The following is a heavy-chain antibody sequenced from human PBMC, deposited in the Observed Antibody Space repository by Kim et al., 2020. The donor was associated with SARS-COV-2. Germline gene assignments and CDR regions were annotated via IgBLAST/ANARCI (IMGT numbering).Heavy chain of an antibody. V-gene: IGHV5-51*01. J-gene: IGHJ4*02. CDR3: ARDVSYGSGSLSFDY. D-gene: IGHD3-10*01. CDR2: IYPGDSDT. CDR1: GYSFTSYW. Sequence: GESLKISCKGSGYSFTSYWIGWVRQMPGKGLEWMGIIYPGDSDTRYSPSFQGQVTISADKSISTAYLQWSSLKASDTAMYYCARDVSYGSGSLSFDYWGQGTLVTVSS.